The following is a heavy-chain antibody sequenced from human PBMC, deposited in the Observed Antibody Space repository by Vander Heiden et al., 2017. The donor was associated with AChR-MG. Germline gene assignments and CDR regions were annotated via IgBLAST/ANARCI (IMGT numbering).Heavy chain of an antibody. J-gene: IGHJ5*02. CDR2: ISGSGGST. Sequence: EVQLLESGGGLVQPGGSLRLPCAASGFTFSSYAMGWVRQAPGKGLEWVSAISGSGGSTYYADSVKGRFTISRDNSKNTLYLQMNSLRAEDTAVYYCAKVPVDYDFWSGYSPWFDPWGQGTLVTVSS. CDR3: AKVPVDYDFWSGYSPWFDP. CDR1: GFTFSSYA. D-gene: IGHD3-3*01. V-gene: IGHV3-23*01.